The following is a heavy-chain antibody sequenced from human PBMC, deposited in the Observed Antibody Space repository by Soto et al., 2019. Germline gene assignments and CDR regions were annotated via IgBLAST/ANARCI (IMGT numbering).Heavy chain of an antibody. CDR3: EREKLGIYDGVDP. J-gene: IGHJ5*02. V-gene: IGHV3-74*01. D-gene: IGHD3-16*01. CDR2: INPDGGRT. Sequence: GGSLRLSCAASGFTFSSYWMHWVRQVPGEGLMWVSRINPDGGRTNYADSVKGRFTISRDNAKNTLYLQMDSLRAEDTAVYYCEREKLGIYDGVDPWGQGTLVTVSS. CDR1: GFTFSSYW.